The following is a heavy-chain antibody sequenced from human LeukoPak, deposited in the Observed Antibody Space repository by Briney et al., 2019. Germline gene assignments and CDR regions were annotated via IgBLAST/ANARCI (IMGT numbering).Heavy chain of an antibody. CDR1: GGSISSSSYY. CDR2: IYYSGST. D-gene: IGHD4-23*01. V-gene: IGHV4-39*01. J-gene: IGHJ3*02. Sequence: SETLSLTCTVSGGSISSSSYYWRWIRQPPGKGLGWIGGIYYSGSTYYNPSLKSRVTISVDTSKNQFSLKLSSVTAADTAVYYCARLLDYGGNSVAFDIWGQGTMVTVSS. CDR3: ARLLDYGGNSVAFDI.